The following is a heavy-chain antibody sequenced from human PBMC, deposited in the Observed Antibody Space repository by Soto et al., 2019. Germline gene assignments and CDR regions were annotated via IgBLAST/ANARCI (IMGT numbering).Heavy chain of an antibody. D-gene: IGHD2-21*02. CDR3: AREGRCGGDCLFDY. CDR2: IIPIFGTA. J-gene: IGHJ4*02. V-gene: IGHV1-69*13. CDR1: GGTFSSYA. Sequence: GASVKVSCKASGGTFSSYAISWVRQAPGQGLEWMGGIIPIFGTANYAQKFQGRVTITADESTSTAYMELSSLRSEDTAVYYCAREGRCGGDCLFDYWGQGTLVTVSS.